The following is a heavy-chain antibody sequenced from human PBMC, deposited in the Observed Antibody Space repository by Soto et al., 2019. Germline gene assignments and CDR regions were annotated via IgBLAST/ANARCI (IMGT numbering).Heavy chain of an antibody. V-gene: IGHV1-69*01. J-gene: IGHJ6*02. Sequence: VKVSCKASGGTFSSYAISWVRQAPGQGLEWMGGIIPMFDAANYAQKFQGRVTITADESTSTAYMELISLTSDDTAVYYCARGYASGSYYYSVMDVWGQGTTVTVSS. CDR3: ARGYASGSYYYSVMDV. D-gene: IGHD3-10*01. CDR2: IIPMFDAA. CDR1: GGTFSSYA.